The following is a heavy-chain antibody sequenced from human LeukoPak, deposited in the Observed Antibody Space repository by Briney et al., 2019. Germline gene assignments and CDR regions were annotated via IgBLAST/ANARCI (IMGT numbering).Heavy chain of an antibody. V-gene: IGHV4-30-4*07. CDR1: GYSISSGAYS. D-gene: IGHD5-12*01. J-gene: IGHJ4*02. Sequence: SETLSLTCTVSGYSISSGAYSWSWIRQPPRKGLEWLGYVYYSGGTYYNPSLKSRVTISVDTSKNQFSLKLSSVTAADTAVYYCASHSGGYAYWGQGTLVTVSS. CDR3: ASHSGGYAY. CDR2: VYYSGGT.